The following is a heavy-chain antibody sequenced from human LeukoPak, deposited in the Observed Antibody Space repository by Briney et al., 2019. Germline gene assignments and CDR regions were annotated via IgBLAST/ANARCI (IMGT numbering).Heavy chain of an antibody. CDR3: AKEDPPSGYDYYSNY. Sequence: GGSLRLSCAASGFTFSTYAMSWVRQAPGKGLEWVSTITDSGGSTYYADSVKGRFTISRDNSKNTLYLQMNSLRAEDTAVYYCAKEDPPSGYDYYSNYWGQGTLVTVSS. CDR1: GFTFSTYA. CDR2: ITDSGGST. V-gene: IGHV3-23*01. J-gene: IGHJ4*02. D-gene: IGHD5-12*01.